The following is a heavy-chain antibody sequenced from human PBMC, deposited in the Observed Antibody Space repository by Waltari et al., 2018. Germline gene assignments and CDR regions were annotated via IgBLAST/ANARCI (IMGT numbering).Heavy chain of an antibody. Sequence: QLVESGGGVVQPGKSLTLSCAAPGSTFTNHIIHWVRQAPGKGLGRLSAISIAGRKDQTVLVDGRLTIAGDNSKTTLYMRMGSLRPEDSAVYHCARAAGTGGFSGYLDDWGQGTLVTFSS. J-gene: IGHJ4*02. CDR2: ISIAGRK. V-gene: IGHV3-30*10. CDR3: ARAAGTGGFSGYLDD. CDR1: GSTFTNHI. D-gene: IGHD2-8*02.